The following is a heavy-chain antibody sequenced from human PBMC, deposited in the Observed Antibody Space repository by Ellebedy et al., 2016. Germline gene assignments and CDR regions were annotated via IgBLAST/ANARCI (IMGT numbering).Heavy chain of an antibody. D-gene: IGHD4-17*01. CDR1: GFTFSDYY. Sequence: GGSLRLXXAASGFTFSDYYMSWIRQAPGKGLEWVSYISSSGSTIYYADSVKGRFTISRDNAKNSLYLQMNSLRAEDTAVYYCARAGDYPYYYGMDVWGQGTTVTVSS. V-gene: IGHV3-11*04. CDR2: ISSSGSTI. CDR3: ARAGDYPYYYGMDV. J-gene: IGHJ6*02.